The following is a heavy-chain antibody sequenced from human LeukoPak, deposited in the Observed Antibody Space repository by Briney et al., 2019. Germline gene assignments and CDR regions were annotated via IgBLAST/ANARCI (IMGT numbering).Heavy chain of an antibody. CDR2: INHSGST. V-gene: IGHV4-34*01. D-gene: IGHD3-22*01. J-gene: IGHJ5*02. CDR3: VRSHYYDSSGSQNNWFDP. CDR1: GGSFSGYY. Sequence: SETLSLTCAVYGGSFSGYYWSWIRQPPGKGLEWIGEINHSGSTNYNPSLKSRVTISVDTSKNQFSLRLSSVTAADTAVYYCVRSHYYDSSGSQNNWFDPWGLGTLVTVSS.